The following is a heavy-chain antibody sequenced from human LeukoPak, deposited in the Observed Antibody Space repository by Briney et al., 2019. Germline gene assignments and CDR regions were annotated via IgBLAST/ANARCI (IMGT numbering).Heavy chain of an antibody. CDR3: ARLTGCSSTSCYRDMYYGMDV. J-gene: IGHJ6*02. CDR2: IYPGDSDT. Sequence: GESLKISCKGSGYSFTSYWIGWVRQMPGKGLGWMGIIYPGDSDTRYSPSFQGQVTISADKSISTAYLQWSSLKASDTAMYYCARLTGCSSTSCYRDMYYGMDVWGQGTTVTVSS. V-gene: IGHV5-51*01. D-gene: IGHD2-2*01. CDR1: GYSFTSYW.